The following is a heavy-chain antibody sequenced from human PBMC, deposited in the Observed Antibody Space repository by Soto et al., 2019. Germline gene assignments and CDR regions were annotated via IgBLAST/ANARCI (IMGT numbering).Heavy chain of an antibody. V-gene: IGHV4-61*08. J-gene: IGHJ2*01. CDR3: ARGYYTSWYWFDR. CDR1: GGSVSTGVHY. D-gene: IGHD6-13*01. Sequence: QVQLQESGPGLVKPSETLSLTCTVSVSGGSVSTGVHYWSWIRQPPGKGLEWIGYIYYSGSTNYNPSLKSRVTISVDTSKNQFSLKLTSVTAADTAAYYCARGYYTSWYWFDRWGRGTLVTVSS. CDR2: IYYSGST.